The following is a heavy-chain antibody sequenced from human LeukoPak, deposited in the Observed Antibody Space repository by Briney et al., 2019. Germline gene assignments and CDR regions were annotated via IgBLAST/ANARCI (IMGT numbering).Heavy chain of an antibody. CDR1: GFSVSSKY. CDR2: ISGSGGST. J-gene: IGHJ4*02. V-gene: IGHV3-23*01. D-gene: IGHD6-6*01. CDR3: AKGCIPKAALTTSCY. Sequence: PGGSLRLSCAASGFSVSSKYMSWVRQAPGKGLEWVSAISGSGGSTYYADSVKGRFTISRDNSKNTLYLQMNSLRAEDTAVYYCAKGCIPKAALTTSCYWGQGTLVTVSS.